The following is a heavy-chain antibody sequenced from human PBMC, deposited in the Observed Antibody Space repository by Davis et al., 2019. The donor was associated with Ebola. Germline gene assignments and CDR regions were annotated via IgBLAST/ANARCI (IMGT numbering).Heavy chain of an antibody. V-gene: IGHV4-59*01. J-gene: IGHJ5*02. CDR2: IYYSGST. D-gene: IGHD2-2*01. CDR1: GGSISSYY. CDR3: ARVVPAAPRFDP. Sequence: PGGSLRLSCTVSGGSISSYYWSWIRQPPGKGLEWIGYIYYSGSTNYNPSLKSRVTISVDTSKNQFSLKLSSVTAADTAVYYCARVVPAAPRFDPWGQGTLVTVSS.